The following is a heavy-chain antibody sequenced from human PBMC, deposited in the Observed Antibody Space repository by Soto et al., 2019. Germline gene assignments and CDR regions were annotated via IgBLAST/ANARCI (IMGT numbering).Heavy chain of an antibody. V-gene: IGHV4-39*01. J-gene: IGHJ6*02. CDR3: ARIQTAMVTHYYYYYGMDV. CDR1: GGSISSSSYY. D-gene: IGHD5-18*01. CDR2: IYYSGST. Sequence: SETLSLTCTVSGGSISSSSYYWGWIRQPPGKGLEWIGSIYYSGSTYYNPSLKSRVTISVDTSKNQFSLKLSSVTAADTAVYYCARIQTAMVTHYYYYYGMDVWGQGTTVTVSS.